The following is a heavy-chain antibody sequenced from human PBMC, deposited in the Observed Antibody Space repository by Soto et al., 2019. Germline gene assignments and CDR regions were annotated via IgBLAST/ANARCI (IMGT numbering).Heavy chain of an antibody. Sequence: PSQTLSLTCAISGDSVSSNSAAWNWIRQSPSRGLEWLGRIYYRSKWYNDYAVSVKSRITINPDTSKNQFSLQLNSVTPEDTAVYYCARGDVRMVAATNYYYGMDVWGQGTTVTVSS. J-gene: IGHJ6*02. V-gene: IGHV6-1*01. CDR3: ARGDVRMVAATNYYYGMDV. D-gene: IGHD2-15*01. CDR2: IYYRSKWYN. CDR1: GDSVSSNSAA.